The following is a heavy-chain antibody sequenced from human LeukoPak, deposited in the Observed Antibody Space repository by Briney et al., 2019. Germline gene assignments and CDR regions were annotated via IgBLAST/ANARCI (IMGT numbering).Heavy chain of an antibody. J-gene: IGHJ4*02. CDR1: GFTFTNYG. CDR2: IWYDGSKT. Sequence: GGSLGLSCTTSGFTFTNYGINWVRQAPGKGLEWVAAIWYDGSKTSYTDSVKGRFTVSRDISKNTVYLQMNGLKAEDTAVYYCARDDCSTTPCYAYWGQGTLVTVSS. V-gene: IGHV3-33*01. D-gene: IGHD2-2*01. CDR3: ARDDCSTTPCYAY.